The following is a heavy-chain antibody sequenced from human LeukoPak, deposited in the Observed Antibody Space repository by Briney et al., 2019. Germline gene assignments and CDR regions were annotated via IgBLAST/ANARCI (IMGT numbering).Heavy chain of an antibody. D-gene: IGHD3-16*01. V-gene: IGHV1-18*01. CDR2: ISAYNGNT. CDR1: GYTFTSYG. Sequence: ASVKVSCKASGYTFTSYGISWVRQAPGQGLEWMGWISAYNGNTNYAQKLQGRVTMTTDTSTSTAYMELRSLRSDDTAVYYCTRARTRFGEFGDVFDIWGQGTVVTVSS. CDR3: TRARTRFGEFGDVFDI. J-gene: IGHJ3*02.